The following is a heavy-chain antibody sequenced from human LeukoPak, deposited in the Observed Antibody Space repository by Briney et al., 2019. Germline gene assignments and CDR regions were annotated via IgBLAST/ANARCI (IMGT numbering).Heavy chain of an antibody. CDR1: GGSISSYY. CDR3: ARHRRVTRGYFDY. CDR2: IYTSGST. Sequence: SETLSLTCTVSGGSISSYYWSWIRQPPGKGLEWIGYIYTSGSTNYNPSLKSRVTISVDTSKNQFSLKLSSVTAADTAVCYCARHRRVTRGYFDYWGQGTLVTVSS. J-gene: IGHJ4*02. D-gene: IGHD3-3*01. V-gene: IGHV4-4*09.